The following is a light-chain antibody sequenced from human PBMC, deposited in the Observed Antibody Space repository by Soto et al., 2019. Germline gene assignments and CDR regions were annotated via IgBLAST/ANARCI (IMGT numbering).Light chain of an antibody. CDR3: QQYNSYSRT. Sequence: DIQMTQSPSTLSASVGDRVTITCRASQSISSWLAWYQQKPGKAPKLLIYDASSLESGVPSRFSGSGSGKEFTLTIRSLQPDDFATYYCQQYNSYSRTFGQGTNVEIK. V-gene: IGKV1-5*01. J-gene: IGKJ1*01. CDR2: DAS. CDR1: QSISSW.